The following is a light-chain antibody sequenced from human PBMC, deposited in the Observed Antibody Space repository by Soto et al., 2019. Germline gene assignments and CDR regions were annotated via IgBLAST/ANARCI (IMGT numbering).Light chain of an antibody. CDR1: QSVSSSY. CDR2: GAS. V-gene: IGKV3D-15*01. Sequence: MPQSPSTLSGSVGDRVTITCRASQSVSSSYLAWYQQKPGQAPRLLIYGASSRATGIPDRFSGSGSGTEFTLTISSLQSEDFAVYYCQQYNNWPPITFGQGTRLEIK. CDR3: QQYNNWPPIT. J-gene: IGKJ5*01.